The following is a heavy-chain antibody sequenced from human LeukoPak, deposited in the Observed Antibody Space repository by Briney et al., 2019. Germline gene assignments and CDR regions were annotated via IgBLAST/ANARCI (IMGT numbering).Heavy chain of an antibody. CDR2: MNSSSDTI. CDR3: ARSSGYPYFDY. Sequence: GGSLRLSCAASGFTFSSYSMNWVRQAPGKGLEWVSYMNSSSDTIYYADSVKGRFTISRDNAKNSLYLQMNSLRAEDTAVYYCARSSGYPYFDYWGQGTLVTVSS. D-gene: IGHD6-19*01. CDR1: GFTFSSYS. J-gene: IGHJ4*02. V-gene: IGHV3-48*01.